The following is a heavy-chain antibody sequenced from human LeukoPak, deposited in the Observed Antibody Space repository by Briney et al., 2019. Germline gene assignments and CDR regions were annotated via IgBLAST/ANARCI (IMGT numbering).Heavy chain of an antibody. V-gene: IGHV4-59*01. CDR3: ASLSEYCSHGSCYLGWFDP. D-gene: IGHD2-15*01. CDR2: IYYSGST. CDR1: GGSISSYY. Sequence: SETLSLTCAVSGGSISSYYWSWIRQPPGKGLEWIGYIYYSGSTNYNPSLKSRVTISVDTSKNQFSLKLSSVTAADTAVYYCASLSEYCSHGSCYLGWFDPWGQGTLVTVSS. J-gene: IGHJ5*02.